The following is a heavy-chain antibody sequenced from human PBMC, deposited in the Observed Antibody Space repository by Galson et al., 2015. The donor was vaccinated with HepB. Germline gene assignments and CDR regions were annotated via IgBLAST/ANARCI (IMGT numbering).Heavy chain of an antibody. CDR2: INHSGST. CDR3: ARGKPNGDYGYWYFDL. Sequence: ETLSLTCAVYGGSFSGYYWSWIRQPPGKGLEWIGEINHSGSTNYNPSLKSRVTISVDTSKNQFSLKLSSVTAADTAVYYCARGKPNGDYGYWYFDLWGRGTLVTVSS. V-gene: IGHV4-34*01. D-gene: IGHD4-17*01. J-gene: IGHJ2*01. CDR1: GGSFSGYY.